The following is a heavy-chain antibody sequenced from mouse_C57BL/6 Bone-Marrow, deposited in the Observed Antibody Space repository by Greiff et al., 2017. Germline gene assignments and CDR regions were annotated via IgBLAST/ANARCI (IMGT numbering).Heavy chain of an antibody. D-gene: IGHD5-1*01. CDR1: GFTFSSYA. V-gene: IGHV5-4*01. CDR3: ARDPGCYLPAAMDY. J-gene: IGHJ4*01. Sequence: EVHLVESGGGLVKPGGSLKLSCAASGFTFSSYAMSWVRQTPEKRLEWVATISDGGSYTYYPANVKGRFTISRDNAKNNLYLQMSHLKSEDTAMYYCARDPGCYLPAAMDYWGQGTSVTVSS. CDR2: ISDGGSYT.